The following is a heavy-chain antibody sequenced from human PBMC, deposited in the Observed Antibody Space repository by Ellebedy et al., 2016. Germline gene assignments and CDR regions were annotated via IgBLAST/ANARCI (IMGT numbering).Heavy chain of an antibody. CDR3: ARRGIGIAAGHFDY. D-gene: IGHD6-13*01. J-gene: IGHJ4*02. CDR1: GGSISSSSYY. Sequence: SETLSLTXTVSGGSISSSSYYWGWIRQPPGKGLEWIGSIYYSGSTYYNPSLKSRVTISVDTSKNQFSLKLSSVTAADTAVYYCARRGIGIAAGHFDYWGQGTLVTVSS. CDR2: IYYSGST. V-gene: IGHV4-39*01.